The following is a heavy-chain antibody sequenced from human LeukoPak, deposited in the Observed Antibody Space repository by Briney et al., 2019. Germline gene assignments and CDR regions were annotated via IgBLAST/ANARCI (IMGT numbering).Heavy chain of an antibody. CDR2: INHSGST. V-gene: IGHV4-34*01. CDR1: GGSFSGYY. J-gene: IGHJ4*02. Sequence: SETLSLTCAVYGGSFSGYYWSWIRQPPGKGLEWIGEINHSGSTNYNPSLKSRVTMSVDTSKNQFSLKLTSLTAADTAVYYCARGSSSWPNWGQGTLVTVSS. CDR3: ARGSSSWPN. D-gene: IGHD6-13*01.